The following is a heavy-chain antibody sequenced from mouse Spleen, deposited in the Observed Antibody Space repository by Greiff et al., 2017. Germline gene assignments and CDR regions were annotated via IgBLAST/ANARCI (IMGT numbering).Heavy chain of an antibody. Sequence: QVQLQQPGTELVKPGASVKLSCKASGYTFSSYWMHWVKQRPGQGLEWIGNINPGDGGTNYNEKFKSKATLTVDKSSSTAYMQLSSLTSEDSAVXFCASGFKYDGPWFAYWGQGTLFTVSA. J-gene: IGHJ3*01. D-gene: IGHD2-14*01. CDR1: GYTFSSYW. V-gene: IGHV1-53*01. CDR3: ASGFKYDGPWFAY. CDR2: INPGDGGT.